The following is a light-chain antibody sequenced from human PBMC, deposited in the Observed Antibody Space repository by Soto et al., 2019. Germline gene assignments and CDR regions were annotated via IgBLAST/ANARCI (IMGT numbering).Light chain of an antibody. V-gene: IGKV1-5*01. CDR1: QSISSW. CDR3: QQYNNYWT. CDR2: DAS. J-gene: IGKJ1*01. Sequence: DIQMTQSPSTLSASVGDRVTITCRASQSISSWLAWYQQKPGKAPKVLIYDASSLESGVPSRFSGSGSGTEFSRTISSLQPDDFATYYCQQYNNYWTFGQGTRVEIK.